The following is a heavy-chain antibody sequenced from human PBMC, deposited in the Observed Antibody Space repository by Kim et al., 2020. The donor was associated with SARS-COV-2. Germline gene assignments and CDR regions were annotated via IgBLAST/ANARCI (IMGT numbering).Heavy chain of an antibody. J-gene: IGHJ6*02. V-gene: IGHV4-34*01. CDR3: ARGIRSRNYSYYGMDV. D-gene: IGHD2-21*01. Sequence: SLKSRVTISGDTSTNQFSLKLGSVTAADTAVYYCARGIRSRNYSYYGMDVWGQGTTVTVSS.